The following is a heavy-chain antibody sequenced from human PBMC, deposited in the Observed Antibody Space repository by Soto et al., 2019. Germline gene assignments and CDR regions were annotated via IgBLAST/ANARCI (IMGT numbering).Heavy chain of an antibody. Sequence: TSETLSLTCTVSGGSISSYYWSWIRQPPGKGLEWIGYIYYSGSTNYNPSLKSRVTISVDTSKNQFSLKLSSVTAADTAVYYCARRYGPGFDYWSQGTLVTVSS. CDR1: GGSISSYY. CDR3: ARRYGPGFDY. D-gene: IGHD4-17*01. J-gene: IGHJ4*02. CDR2: IYYSGST. V-gene: IGHV4-59*08.